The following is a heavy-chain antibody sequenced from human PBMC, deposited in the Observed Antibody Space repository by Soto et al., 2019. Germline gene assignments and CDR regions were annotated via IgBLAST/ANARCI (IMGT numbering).Heavy chain of an antibody. Sequence: GGSLRLSCAASGFTFSSYSMNWVRQAPGKGLEWVSSISSSSSYIYYADSVKGRFTISRDNAKNSLYLPMNSLRAEDTAVYYCAREPLPNDYGDYAFGYYYYYYMDVWGKGTTVTVSS. J-gene: IGHJ6*03. CDR2: ISSSSSYI. D-gene: IGHD4-17*01. V-gene: IGHV3-21*01. CDR1: GFTFSSYS. CDR3: AREPLPNDYGDYAFGYYYYYYMDV.